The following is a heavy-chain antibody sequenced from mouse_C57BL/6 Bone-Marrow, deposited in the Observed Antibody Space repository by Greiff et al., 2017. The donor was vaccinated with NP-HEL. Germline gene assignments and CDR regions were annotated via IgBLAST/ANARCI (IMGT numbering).Heavy chain of an antibody. J-gene: IGHJ4*01. CDR3: AIHYGSPHAMDY. CDR1: GYAFSSYW. CDR2: IYPGDGDT. D-gene: IGHD1-1*01. V-gene: IGHV1-80*01. Sequence: VQLQQSGAELVKPGASVKISCKASGYAFSSYWMNWVKQRPGKGLAWIGQIYPGDGDTNYNGKFKGKATLTADKSSSTAYMQLSSLTSEDSAVYFCAIHYGSPHAMDYWGQGTSVTVSS.